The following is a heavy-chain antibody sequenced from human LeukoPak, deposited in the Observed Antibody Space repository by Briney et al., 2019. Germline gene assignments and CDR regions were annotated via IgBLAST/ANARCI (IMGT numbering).Heavy chain of an antibody. J-gene: IGHJ3*02. CDR3: ARDRSISVIAHAFHI. Sequence: SETLSLTCTVSGGSISSSGYYWAWIRQPPGKGLEYIGRIYHSGSTYYNPSLKSRVTISVDTAKNQFSLKLSSVTAADTAVYYCARDRSISVIAHAFHIWGQGTMVTVSS. CDR1: GGSISSSGYY. CDR2: IYHSGST. V-gene: IGHV4-39*07. D-gene: IGHD3-22*01.